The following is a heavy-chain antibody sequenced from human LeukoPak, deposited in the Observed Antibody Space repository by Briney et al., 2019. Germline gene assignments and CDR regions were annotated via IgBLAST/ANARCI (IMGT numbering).Heavy chain of an antibody. J-gene: IGHJ4*02. D-gene: IGHD5-18*01. CDR1: GYSFNTYW. CDR2: IYPGDSDT. V-gene: IGHV5-51*01. Sequence: GESLKISCKGSGYSFNTYWIGWVRQLPGKGLEWMGIIYPGDSDTRYSPSFQGQVTISADKSISTAYLQWSSLKASDTAMYYCARRGYSYGYGLDYWGQGTLVTVSS. CDR3: ARRGYSYGYGLDY.